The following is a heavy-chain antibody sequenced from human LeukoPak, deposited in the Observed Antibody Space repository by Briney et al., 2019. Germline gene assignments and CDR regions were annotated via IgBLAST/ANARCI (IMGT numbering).Heavy chain of an antibody. CDR1: GFTFSSYA. V-gene: IGHV3-20*04. Sequence: GGSLRLSCAASGFTFSSYAMSWVRQAPGKGLEWVSGINWNGGSTGYADSVKGRFTISRDNAKNSLYLQMNSLRAEDTALYYCARGGGESITSPEYFQHWGQGTLVTVSS. J-gene: IGHJ1*01. D-gene: IGHD3-10*01. CDR2: INWNGGST. CDR3: ARGGGESITSPEYFQH.